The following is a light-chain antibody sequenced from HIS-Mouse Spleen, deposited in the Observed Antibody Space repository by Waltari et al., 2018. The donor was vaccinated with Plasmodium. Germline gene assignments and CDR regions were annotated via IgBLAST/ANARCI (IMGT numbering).Light chain of an antibody. Sequence: EVVLTQSPGTLSLSPGARATISCRASKSVSSSYLAWYQQKPGQAPRLLIYGASSRATGIPDRFSGSGSGTDFTLTISRLEPEDFAVYYCQQYGSSGTFGQGTKVEIK. CDR2: GAS. CDR1: KSVSSSY. CDR3: QQYGSSGT. V-gene: IGKV3-20*01. J-gene: IGKJ1*01.